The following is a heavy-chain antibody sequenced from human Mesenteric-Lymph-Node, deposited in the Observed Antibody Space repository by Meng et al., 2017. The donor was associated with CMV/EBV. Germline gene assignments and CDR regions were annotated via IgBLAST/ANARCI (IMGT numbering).Heavy chain of an antibody. Sequence: ASVKVSCKASGYTFTSYGISWVRQAPGQGLEWMGWISVYNGNTNYAQKLQGRVTMITDTSTSTAYMELRSLRSDDTAVYYCARPEGGDFWSGPAAYWGQGTLVTVSS. V-gene: IGHV1-18*01. CDR1: GYTFTSYG. CDR2: ISVYNGNT. CDR3: ARPEGGDFWSGPAAY. J-gene: IGHJ4*02. D-gene: IGHD3-3*01.